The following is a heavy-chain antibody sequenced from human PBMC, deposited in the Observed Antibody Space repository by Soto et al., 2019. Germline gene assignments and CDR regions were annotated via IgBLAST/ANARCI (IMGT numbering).Heavy chain of an antibody. Sequence: QVQLVQSGAEVTKPGASVKVSCKASGDTFTDYYIHWVRQAPGQGLEWMGTVNPSGGHTTYAQHFLGRMTMNRDKSTSTLYMELTSLTSEDTAVYYCARGGHVVVVTAALDYWGQGTLVTVSS. CDR3: ARGGHVVVVTAALDY. CDR2: VNPSGGHT. D-gene: IGHD2-21*02. V-gene: IGHV1-46*01. CDR1: GDTFTDYY. J-gene: IGHJ4*02.